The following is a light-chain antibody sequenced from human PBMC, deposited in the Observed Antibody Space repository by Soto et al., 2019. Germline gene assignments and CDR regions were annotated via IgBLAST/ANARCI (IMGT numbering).Light chain of an antibody. Sequence: DIQMTQSPSSLSASVGDRVTITCRASQDISSYLAWYQQKPGKAPKLLIYDASTLQSGVPSRFSGSGSGTEFTLTISSLLPEDFASYHCQHLKSSPCTFGQGTRLEIK. CDR3: QHLKSSPCT. CDR1: QDISSY. J-gene: IGKJ5*01. V-gene: IGKV1-9*01. CDR2: DAS.